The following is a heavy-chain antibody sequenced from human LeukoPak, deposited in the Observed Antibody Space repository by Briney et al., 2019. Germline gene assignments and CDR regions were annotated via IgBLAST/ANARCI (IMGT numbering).Heavy chain of an antibody. J-gene: IGHJ4*02. CDR3: ARTRGCGGDCYYFDY. D-gene: IGHD2-21*02. V-gene: IGHV4-59*08. CDR2: IYYSGST. Sequence: SETLSLTCTVSGGSISSYYWSRIRQPPGKGLEWIGYIYYSGSTNYNPSLKSRVTISVDTSKNQFSLKLSSVTAADTAVYYCARTRGCGGDCYYFDYCGQGTLVTVSS. CDR1: GGSISSYY.